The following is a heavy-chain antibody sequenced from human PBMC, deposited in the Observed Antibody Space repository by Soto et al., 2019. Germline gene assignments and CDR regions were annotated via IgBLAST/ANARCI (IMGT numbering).Heavy chain of an antibody. J-gene: IGHJ4*02. V-gene: IGHV1-46*01. CDR1: VYRFTYYY. Sequence: QVQLVQSGAEVKKPGASVKVSCKASVYRFTYYYVHWVRQAPGQGLEWMGIIDPTRGTTKYAETFQGRVTMTRDTSTNTVDMVLSSRRSNDTAVYYCARELVTLRGVSFDFWGQGTLVTVSS. CDR2: IDPTRGTT. D-gene: IGHD5-18*01. CDR3: ARELVTLRGVSFDF.